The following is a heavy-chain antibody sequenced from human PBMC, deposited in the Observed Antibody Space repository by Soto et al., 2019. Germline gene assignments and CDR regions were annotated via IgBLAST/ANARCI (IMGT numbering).Heavy chain of an antibody. CDR2: IYYSGST. CDR3: ARVVNYYDSSGYYYLVDY. Sequence: QVQLQESGPGLVKPSQTLSLTCTVSGGSISSGGYYWSWIRQHPGKGLEWIGYIYYSGSTYYNPSLMSRVSVSVDTSKNQFSLKMSSVTAADTAVYYCARVVNYYDSSGYYYLVDYWGQGTLVTVSS. D-gene: IGHD3-22*01. CDR1: GGSISSGGYY. V-gene: IGHV4-31*03. J-gene: IGHJ4*02.